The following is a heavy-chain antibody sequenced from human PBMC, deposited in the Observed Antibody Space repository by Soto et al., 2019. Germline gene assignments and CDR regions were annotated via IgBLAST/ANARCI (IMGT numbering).Heavy chain of an antibody. J-gene: IGHJ5*02. CDR3: SKSTWFDH. V-gene: IGHV3-74*01. CDR1: GFTFSDYW. CDR2: IDSDVSST. Sequence: EVQLVESGGGLVQPGVSLRLSCAASGFTFSDYWMNWVRQAPGKGLLWVSRIDSDVSSTSYADSVKGRFTISRDNAKNTLYMQMNSLRADDTAVYYCSKSTWFDHCGHGSLVTVSS.